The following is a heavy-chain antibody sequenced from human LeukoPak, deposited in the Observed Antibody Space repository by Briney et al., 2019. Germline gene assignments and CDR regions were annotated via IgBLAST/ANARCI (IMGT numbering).Heavy chain of an antibody. Sequence: ASVKVSCKASGGTFSSYAINWVRQATGQGLEWMGWMNPNSGNTGYAQKFQGRVTMTRNTSISTAYMELSSLRSEDTAVYYCARERYSGYDYYYYGMDVWGQGTTVTVSS. V-gene: IGHV1-8*02. CDR1: GGTFSSYA. CDR2: MNPNSGNT. D-gene: IGHD5-12*01. J-gene: IGHJ6*02. CDR3: ARERYSGYDYYYYGMDV.